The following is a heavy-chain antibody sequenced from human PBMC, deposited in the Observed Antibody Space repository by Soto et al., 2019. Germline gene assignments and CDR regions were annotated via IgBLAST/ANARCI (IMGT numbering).Heavy chain of an antibody. CDR3: ARGRYGAY. D-gene: IGHD3-10*01. CDR1: GYDFTTYG. V-gene: IGHV1-18*01. J-gene: IGHJ4*02. CDR2: ISAHNGNT. Sequence: QVHLVQSGAEVKNPGASVKVSCKGSGYDFTTYGITWVRQAPGQGLEWMAWISAHNGNTNYAPNLXGXAXXTRDTSTITAYIELRSLRSDDTAVYYCARGRYGAYWGQGALVTVSS.